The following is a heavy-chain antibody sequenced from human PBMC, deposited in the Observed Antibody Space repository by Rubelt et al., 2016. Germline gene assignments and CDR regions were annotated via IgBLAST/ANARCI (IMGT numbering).Heavy chain of an antibody. CDR3: ATGIIRLKPFDY. V-gene: IGHV3-30*04. CDR1: GFTFSSYA. J-gene: IGHJ4*02. Sequence: QVQLVESGGGVVQPGRSLRLSCAASGFTFSSYAIHWVRQAPGKGLEWVAVISYDAINRYYADSVKGRFTISRDNSKNTLYLQMNSLRTEDTAVYYCATGIIRLKPFDYWGQGTLVTVSS. D-gene: IGHD2-15*01. CDR2: ISYDAINR.